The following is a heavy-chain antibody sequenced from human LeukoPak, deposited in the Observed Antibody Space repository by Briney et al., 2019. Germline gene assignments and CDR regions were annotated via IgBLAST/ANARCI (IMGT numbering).Heavy chain of an antibody. V-gene: IGHV4-4*07. Sequence: SETLSLTCTVSGGSISSYYWSWIRQPAGKGLEWIGRIYTSGSTNYNPSLKSRVTMSVDTSKNQFSLKLTSVTAADTAVYYCARDLSPRVGNSSGYSLRGQGTMVTVSS. CDR3: ARDLSPRVGNSSGYSL. J-gene: IGHJ3*01. CDR1: GGSISSYY. D-gene: IGHD3-22*01. CDR2: IYTSGST.